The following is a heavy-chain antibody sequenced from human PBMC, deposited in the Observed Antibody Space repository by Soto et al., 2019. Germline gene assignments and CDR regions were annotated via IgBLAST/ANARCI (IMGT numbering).Heavy chain of an antibody. D-gene: IGHD4-17*01. J-gene: IGHJ3*02. CDR1: GFTFSSYD. CDR2: IGTAGDT. Sequence: LSLTCAASGFTFSSYDMHWVRQATGKGLEWVSAIGTAGDTYYPGSVKGRFTISRENAKNSLYLQMNSLRAGDTAVYYCARATEKEHAFDIWGQGTMVTVSS. CDR3: ARATEKEHAFDI. V-gene: IGHV3-13*01.